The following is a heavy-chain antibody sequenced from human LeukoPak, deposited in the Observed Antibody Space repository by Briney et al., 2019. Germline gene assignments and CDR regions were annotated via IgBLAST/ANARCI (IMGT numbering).Heavy chain of an antibody. J-gene: IGHJ6*03. CDR1: GGSFSGYY. CDR3: ARGGFWSGYSARGRYYMDV. V-gene: IGHV4-34*01. CDR2: INHSGST. Sequence: SETLSLTCAVYGGSFSGYYWSWIRQPPGKGLEWIGEINHSGSTNYNPSLKSRVTISVDTPKNQFSLKLSSVTAADTAVYYCARGGFWSGYSARGRYYMDVWGKGTTVTVSS. D-gene: IGHD3-3*01.